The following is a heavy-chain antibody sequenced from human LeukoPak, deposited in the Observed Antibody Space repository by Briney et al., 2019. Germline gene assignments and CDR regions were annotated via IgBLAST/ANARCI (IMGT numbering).Heavy chain of an antibody. V-gene: IGHV4-59*08. CDR2: IYYSGTT. CDR3: ARHGGSFFYFDY. CDR1: GGSISSHY. D-gene: IGHD1-26*01. J-gene: IGHJ4*02. Sequence: PSETLSLTCTVSGGSISSHYWSWIRQPPGKGLEWVGYIYYSGTTNYNPSLKSRVTISVDTSKNQFSLKLSSVTAADTAVYYCARHGGSFFYFDYWGQGTLVTVSS.